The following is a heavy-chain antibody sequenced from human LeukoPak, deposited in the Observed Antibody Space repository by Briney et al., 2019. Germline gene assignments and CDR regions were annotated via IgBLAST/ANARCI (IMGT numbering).Heavy chain of an antibody. V-gene: IGHV3-64*04. D-gene: IGHD4-17*01. CDR1: GFPFNTYA. Sequence: PGGSLRLSCSASGFPFNTYAIHWVRQAPGKGLEYVAGISSNGDNTDFADSAKGRFTISRDNAKNSLYLQMNSLRAEDTAVYYCARVRGDDYGDSTNGWFDPWGQGTLVTVSS. CDR2: ISSNGDNT. J-gene: IGHJ5*02. CDR3: ARVRGDDYGDSTNGWFDP.